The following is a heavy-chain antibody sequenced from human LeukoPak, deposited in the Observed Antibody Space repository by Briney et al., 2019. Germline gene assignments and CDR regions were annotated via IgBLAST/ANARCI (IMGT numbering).Heavy chain of an antibody. D-gene: IGHD4-23*01. CDR1: GGTFSSYA. Sequence: SVKVSCKASGGTFSSYAISWVRQAPGQGLEWMGRIIPIFGIANYAQKFQGRVTITADKSTSTAYMELSSLRSEDTAVYYCARDKGSYGGNSGAFDIWGQGTMVTVSP. V-gene: IGHV1-69*04. J-gene: IGHJ3*02. CDR3: ARDKGSYGGNSGAFDI. CDR2: IIPIFGIA.